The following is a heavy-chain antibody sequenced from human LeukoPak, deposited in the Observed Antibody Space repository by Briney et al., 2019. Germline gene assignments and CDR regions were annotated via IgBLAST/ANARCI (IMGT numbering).Heavy chain of an antibody. V-gene: IGHV3-21*01. Sequence: PGGSLRLSCAASGFTFSSYSMNWVRQAPGKGLEWVSSISSSSSYIYYADSVKGRFTISRDNAKNSLYLQMNSLRAEDTAVYYCARDLVEYYYDSSGYYYFDYWGQGTLVTVSS. CDR1: GFTFSSYS. CDR3: ARDLVEYYYDSSGYYYFDY. J-gene: IGHJ4*02. CDR2: ISSSSSYI. D-gene: IGHD3-22*01.